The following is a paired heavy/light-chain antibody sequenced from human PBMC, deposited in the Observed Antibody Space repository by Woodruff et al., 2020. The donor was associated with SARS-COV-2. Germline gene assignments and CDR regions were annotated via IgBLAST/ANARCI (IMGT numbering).Light chain of an antibody. CDR2: EVS. CDR1: SSDIGAYNY. Sequence: QSALTQPASVSGSPGQSITISCTGTSSDIGAYNYVSWYQQHPGKAPKLLIYEVSNRPSGVSSRFSGSKSGNTASLTISGLQAEDEADYYCTSYTRSSTLYVFGTGTEVTVL. CDR3: TSYTRSSTLYV. V-gene: IGLV2-14*01. J-gene: IGLJ1*01.
Heavy chain of an antibody. V-gene: IGHV4-30-2*01. D-gene: IGHD6-13*01. Sequence: QLQLQESGSGLVKPSQTLSLSCAVSGDSISSGGYSWTWLRQPPGKGLEWIGYIYHTGNTYYNPSLKSRVTLSVDTSKNHFSLSLRSVTAADTAVYYCARDGDNSKWYSFDPWGPGTLVTVSS. CDR3: ARDGDNSKWYSFDP. CDR1: GDSISSGGYS. J-gene: IGHJ5*02. CDR2: IYHTGNT.